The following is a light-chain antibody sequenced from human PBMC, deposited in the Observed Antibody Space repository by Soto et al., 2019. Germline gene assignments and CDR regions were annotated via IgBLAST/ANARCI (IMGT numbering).Light chain of an antibody. V-gene: IGKV3-20*01. J-gene: IGKJ5*01. CDR3: QQYGSSIT. CDR1: QSVSSSY. Sequence: EIVLTQSPGNLSLSPGERATLSCRASQSVSSSYLAWYQQKPGQAPRLLIYGASSRATGIPDRFSGSGSGTDFTLTISRLEPEDSAVYYCQQYGSSITFGQGTRLEIK. CDR2: GAS.